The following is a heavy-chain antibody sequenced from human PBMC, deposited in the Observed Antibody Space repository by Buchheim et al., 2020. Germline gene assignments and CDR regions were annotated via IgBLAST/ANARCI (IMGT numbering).Heavy chain of an antibody. CDR3: ARDGWGQWLVRPSLNWFDP. CDR2: ISSSSSYI. CDR1: GFTFSSYS. Sequence: EVQLMESGGGLVKPGGSLRLSCAASGFTFSSYSMNWVRQAPGKGLEWVSSISSSSSYIYYADSVKGRFTISRDNAKNSLYLQMNSLRAEDTAVYYCARDGWGQWLVRPSLNWFDPWGQGTL. J-gene: IGHJ5*02. D-gene: IGHD6-19*01. V-gene: IGHV3-21*01.